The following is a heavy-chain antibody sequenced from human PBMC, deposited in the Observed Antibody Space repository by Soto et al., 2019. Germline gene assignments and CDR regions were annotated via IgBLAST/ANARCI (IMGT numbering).Heavy chain of an antibody. D-gene: IGHD2-2*01. J-gene: IGHJ6*02. CDR3: ARDIGPAANGENYYYYGMDV. CDR1: GYTFTSYG. Sequence: ASVKVSCKASGYTFTSYGISWVRQAPGQGLAWMGWLRAYTGNTNYAQKLQGGVTMTTDTSTSTAYMELRSLRSDDTAVYYCARDIGPAANGENYYYYGMDVWGQGTTVTVSS. CDR2: LRAYTGNT. V-gene: IGHV1-18*01.